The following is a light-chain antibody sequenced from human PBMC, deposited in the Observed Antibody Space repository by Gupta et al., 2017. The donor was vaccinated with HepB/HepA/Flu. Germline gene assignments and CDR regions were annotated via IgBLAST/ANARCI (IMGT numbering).Light chain of an antibody. V-gene: IGKV1-5*03. J-gene: IGKJ2*01. CDR3: QPYNSDSPYT. CDR1: QSVSCR. Sequence: DNPVTQSPPTLSVSLRDRVTITCRASQSVSCRLAWYQQQPGKAPKLLIYEASTLETGVPSRFSVSGSGTHFTLTISGLQPDDVATYYCQPYNSDSPYTFGQGTKLEIK. CDR2: EAS.